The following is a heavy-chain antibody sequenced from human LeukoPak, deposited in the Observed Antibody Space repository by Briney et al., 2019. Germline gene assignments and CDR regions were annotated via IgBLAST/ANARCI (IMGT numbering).Heavy chain of an antibody. CDR1: GGSISSSSYY. J-gene: IGHJ4*02. Sequence: SETQSLTCAVSGGSISSSSYYWGWIRQPPGKGLEWIGSIYYSGSTYYNPSLKSRVTISVDTSKNQFSLKLSSVTAADTAVYYCAMYGDPSDYWGQGTLVTVSS. CDR3: AMYGDPSDY. D-gene: IGHD4-17*01. CDR2: IYYSGST. V-gene: IGHV4-39*07.